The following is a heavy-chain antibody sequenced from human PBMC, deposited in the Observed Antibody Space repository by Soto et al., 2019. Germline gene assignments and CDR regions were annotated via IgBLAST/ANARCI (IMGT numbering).Heavy chain of an antibody. Sequence: QVQLVESGGGVVQPGRSLRLSCAASGFTFSSYGMHWVRQAPGKGLEWVAVISYDGSNKYYEDSVKGRFTISRDNSKNTLYLQMNSLRAEDTAVYYSAKDRARYCGGGSCYSIFDYWGQGTLVTVSS. D-gene: IGHD2-15*01. CDR2: ISYDGSNK. J-gene: IGHJ4*02. CDR3: AKDRARYCGGGSCYSIFDY. V-gene: IGHV3-30*18. CDR1: GFTFSSYG.